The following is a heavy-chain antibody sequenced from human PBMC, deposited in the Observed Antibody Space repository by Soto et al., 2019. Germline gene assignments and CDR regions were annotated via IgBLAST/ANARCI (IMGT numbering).Heavy chain of an antibody. Sequence: GGSLRLSCAASGFTFSSYAMHWVRQAPGKGLEWVAVISYDGSNKYYADSVKGRFTISRDNSKNTLYLQMNSLRAEDTAVYYCARDSTITIFGVVINHYGMDVWGQGTTVTVSS. CDR1: GFTFSSYA. CDR2: ISYDGSNK. D-gene: IGHD3-3*01. V-gene: IGHV3-30-3*01. J-gene: IGHJ6*02. CDR3: ARDSTITIFGVVINHYGMDV.